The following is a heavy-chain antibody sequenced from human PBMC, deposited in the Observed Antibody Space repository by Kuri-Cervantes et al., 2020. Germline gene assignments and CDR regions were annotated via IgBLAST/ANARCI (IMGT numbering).Heavy chain of an antibody. V-gene: IGHV1-18*01. Sequence: ASVKVSCKASGGTFSSYAISWVRQAPGQGLEWMGWISAYNGNTNYAQKLQGRVTMTTDTSTSTAYMELRSLRSDDTAVYYCAGVTYSRSPRGAFDYWGQGTLVTVSS. CDR3: AGVTYSRSPRGAFDY. D-gene: IGHD6-6*01. CDR1: GGTFSSYA. J-gene: IGHJ4*02. CDR2: ISAYNGNT.